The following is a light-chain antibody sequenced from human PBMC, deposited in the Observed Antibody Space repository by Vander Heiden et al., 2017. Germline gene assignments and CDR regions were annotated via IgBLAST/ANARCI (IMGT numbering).Light chain of an antibody. V-gene: IGLV3-25*03. CDR2: KDS. Sequence: SSELPQPPSVSVSPGQTARITCSGDALPKQYAYWYQQKPGQAPVLVIYKDSERPSGIPERFSGSSSGTTVTLTISGVQAEDEADYYCQSADSSGTWVFGGGTKLTVL. J-gene: IGLJ3*02. CDR3: QSADSSGTWV. CDR1: ALPKQY.